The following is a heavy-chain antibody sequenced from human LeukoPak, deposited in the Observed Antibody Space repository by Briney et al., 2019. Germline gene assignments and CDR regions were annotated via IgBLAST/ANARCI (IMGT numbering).Heavy chain of an antibody. CDR3: ARLTADILTGFYYYGMDV. CDR1: GGTLRSYG. CDR2: IIPIFGTA. D-gene: IGHD3-9*01. V-gene: IGHV1-69*01. Sequence: SVKVSCKASGGTLRSYGISWVRQAPGQGLEWMGGIIPIFGTANYAQKFQGRVTITADESTRTAYMELSSLRSEDTAVYYCARLTADILTGFYYYGMDVWGKGTTVTVSS. J-gene: IGHJ6*04.